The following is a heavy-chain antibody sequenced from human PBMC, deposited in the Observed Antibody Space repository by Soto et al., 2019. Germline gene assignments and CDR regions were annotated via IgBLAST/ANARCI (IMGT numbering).Heavy chain of an antibody. CDR3: AKDLDSSGWYVGENFDY. J-gene: IGHJ4*02. CDR2: ITGSGGST. CDR1: GFTFSSYA. D-gene: IGHD6-19*01. Sequence: EVQLLESGGGLVQPGGSLRLSCAASGFTFSSYAMSWVRQAPGKGLEWVSAITGSGGSTYYADSVKGRFTISRDNSKNTLYLQMNSRRAEDTAVYYCAKDLDSSGWYVGENFDYWGQGTLVTVSS. V-gene: IGHV3-23*01.